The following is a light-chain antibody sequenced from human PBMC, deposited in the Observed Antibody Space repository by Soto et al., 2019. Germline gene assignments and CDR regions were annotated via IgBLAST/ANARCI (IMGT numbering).Light chain of an antibody. V-gene: IGLV3-9*01. CDR3: QVWDSSTAYV. CDR1: NIGSKN. J-gene: IGLJ1*01. Sequence: SYELTQPLSVSVALGQAARITCGGNNIGSKNVHWYQQKPGQAPVLVIYRSINRPSGIPERFSGSNSGNTATLTISIAQAGDEADYYCQVWDSSTAYVFGTGTKLTVL. CDR2: RSI.